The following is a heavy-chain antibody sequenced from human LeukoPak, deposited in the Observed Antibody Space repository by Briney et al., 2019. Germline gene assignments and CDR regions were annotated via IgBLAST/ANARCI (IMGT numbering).Heavy chain of an antibody. CDR2: IRGSGDNT. D-gene: IGHD2-21*02. J-gene: IGHJ4*02. Sequence: PGGSLRLSCAASGFTFSSTGMSWVRQAPGKGLYWVSTIRGSGDNTHYAESVRGRFTISRDNSKNTMYLEMNSLRAEDTAIYYCARDAGTAWPFDYWGQGALITVSS. CDR3: ARDAGTAWPFDY. CDR1: GFTFSSTG. V-gene: IGHV3-23*01.